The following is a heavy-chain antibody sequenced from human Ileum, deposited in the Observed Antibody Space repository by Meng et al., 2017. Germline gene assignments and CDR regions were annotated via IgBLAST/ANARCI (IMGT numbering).Heavy chain of an antibody. D-gene: IGHD7-27*01. Sequence: QVQMHESGPGLVKPSETLSLICSVSGGSRSPYYWSWIRQPPGGGLEWIGYIYSGGTIDYNPSLKSRATISVDTTQNQLSLRLISVTAADTAVYYCASALNTWGSFYIWGQGTLVTVSS. CDR1: GGSRSPYY. V-gene: IGHV4-59*08. CDR2: IYSGGTI. J-gene: IGHJ3*02. CDR3: ASALNTWGSFYI.